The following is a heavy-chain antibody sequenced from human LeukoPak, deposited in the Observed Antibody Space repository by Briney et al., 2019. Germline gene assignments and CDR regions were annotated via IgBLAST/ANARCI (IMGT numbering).Heavy chain of an antibody. J-gene: IGHJ6*03. Sequence: ASVKVSCKASGGTFSSYAISWVRQAPGQGLEWMGGINTNTGNPRYAQDFRGRFVFSLDTSVTTAYLQISSLKAEDTAVYYCARSGLPIYYYYMDVWGKGTTVTVSS. V-gene: IGHV7-4-1*02. D-gene: IGHD2-21*02. CDR2: INTNTGNP. CDR1: GGTFSSYA. CDR3: ARSGLPIYYYYMDV.